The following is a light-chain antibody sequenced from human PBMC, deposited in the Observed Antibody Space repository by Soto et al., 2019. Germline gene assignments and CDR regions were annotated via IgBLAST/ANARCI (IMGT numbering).Light chain of an antibody. CDR1: SSDVGGYNY. CDR2: DVI. CDR3: SSYTSSSTYVV. Sequence: QSVLTQPASVSGSPGQSITISCTGTSSDVGGYNYVSWYQQHPGKAPKLMIYDVINRPSGVSNRFSGSKSGNSASLTISGLQDEDEADYYCSSYTSSSTYVVFGGGTQLTVL. J-gene: IGLJ2*01. V-gene: IGLV2-14*03.